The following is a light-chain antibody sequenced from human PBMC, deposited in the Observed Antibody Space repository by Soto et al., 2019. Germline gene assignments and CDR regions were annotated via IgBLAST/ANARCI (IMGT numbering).Light chain of an antibody. V-gene: IGLV3-21*02. CDR3: QVWDSISDMGV. CDR1: NIGSKS. J-gene: IGLJ1*01. Sequence: SYELTQPPSVSVAPGQTARITCGGNNIGSKSVHWYQQKAGQAPVLVVHDDSDRPSGIPERFSGSNSGNTATLTISSVAVGDEADDYCQVWDSISDMGVFGTGTKVTVL. CDR2: DDS.